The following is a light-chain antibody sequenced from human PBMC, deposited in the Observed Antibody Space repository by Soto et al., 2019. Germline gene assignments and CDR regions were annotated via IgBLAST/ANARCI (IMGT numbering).Light chain of an antibody. CDR2: KAT. CDR1: QNINSW. Sequence: DIQMTQSPSTLSASVGDRVTITCRASQNINSWLAWYQQKPGKDPKLLLYKATSLESGVPSRFSGSGSGTEFTLTISSLQPDDFAAYYCQQYESYPITFGQGTRLEIK. CDR3: QQYESYPIT. V-gene: IGKV1-5*03. J-gene: IGKJ5*01.